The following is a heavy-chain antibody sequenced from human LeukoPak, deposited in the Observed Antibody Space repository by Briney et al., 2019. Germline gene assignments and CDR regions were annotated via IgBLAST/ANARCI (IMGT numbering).Heavy chain of an antibody. CDR2: IYTSGST. V-gene: IGHV4-4*07. CDR3: ARDRIGAILTGSIWFDP. CDR1: GGSISSYY. D-gene: IGHD3-9*01. Sequence: SETLSLTCTVSGGSISSYYWSWIRQPAGKGLEWIGRIYTSGSTNYNPSLKSRVTMSVDTSKNQFSLKLSSVTAADTAVYYCARDRIGAILTGSIWFDPWGQGTLVTVSS. J-gene: IGHJ5*02.